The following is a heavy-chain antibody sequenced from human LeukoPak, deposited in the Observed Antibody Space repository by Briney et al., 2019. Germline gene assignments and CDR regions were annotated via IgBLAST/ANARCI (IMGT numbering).Heavy chain of an antibody. CDR1: GGSISSYY. V-gene: IGHV4-59*08. D-gene: IGHD5-24*01. Sequence: YPSETLSLTCTVSGGSISSYYWSWIRQPPGKGLEWIGYIYYSGSTNYNPSLKSRVTISVDTSKNQFSLKLSSVTAADTAVYYCARQRWLQFQYYFDYWGQGTLVTVS. CDR2: IYYSGST. J-gene: IGHJ4*02. CDR3: ARQRWLQFQYYFDY.